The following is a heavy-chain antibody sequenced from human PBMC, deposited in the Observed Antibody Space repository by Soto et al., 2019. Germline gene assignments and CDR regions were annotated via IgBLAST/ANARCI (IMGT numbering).Heavy chain of an antibody. CDR3: ARDYSNYPHYYYGMDV. CDR2: ISSGSGTI. CDR1: GFTFSTYR. D-gene: IGHD4-4*01. Sequence: EVQLVESGGGLVQPGGSLRLSCAASGFTFSTYRLNWVRQAPGQGLEWVSYISSGSGTIYYADSVKGRFTISRDNAKNALYLQMNSLRDEDTAVYYCARDYSNYPHYYYGMDVWGQGATVTVSS. J-gene: IGHJ6*02. V-gene: IGHV3-48*02.